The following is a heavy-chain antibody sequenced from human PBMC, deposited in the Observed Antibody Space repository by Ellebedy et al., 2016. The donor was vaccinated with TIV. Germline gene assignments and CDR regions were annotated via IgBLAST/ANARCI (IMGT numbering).Heavy chain of an antibody. Sequence: PGGSLRLSCAASGFTFSDYYMSWIRQAPGKGLEWVSYICSSSSYTTYADSVKGRFTISRDNAKNSLYLQMNSLRAEDPAVYYCARGHSGYVDWGQGTLVTVSS. CDR2: ICSSSSYT. CDR3: ARGHSGYVD. J-gene: IGHJ4*02. V-gene: IGHV3-11*06. D-gene: IGHD5-12*01. CDR1: GFTFSDYY.